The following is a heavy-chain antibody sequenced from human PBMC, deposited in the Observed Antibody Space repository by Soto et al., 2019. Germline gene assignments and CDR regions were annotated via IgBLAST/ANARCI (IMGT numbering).Heavy chain of an antibody. J-gene: IGHJ4*02. CDR3: AGRVAGTGFDL. V-gene: IGHV6-1*01. Sequence: PSQTLSLTCAISGDSVSSNTAAWNWIRSSPSRGLEWLGRTYYRSNWRHDYAVSVKSRITVNPDTSKNHFSLQLNSVTPDDTAVYYCAGRVAGTGFDLWGQGTLVTVSS. CDR2: TYYRSNWRH. CDR1: GDSVSSNTAA. D-gene: IGHD6-19*01.